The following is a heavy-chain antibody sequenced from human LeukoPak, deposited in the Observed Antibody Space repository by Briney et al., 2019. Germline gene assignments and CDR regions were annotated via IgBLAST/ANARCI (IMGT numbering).Heavy chain of an antibody. CDR2: IYYSGST. CDR3: ARDGLPPYYYYYMDV. D-gene: IGHD5-12*01. V-gene: IGHV4-61*01. CDR1: GGSISSSSYY. J-gene: IGHJ6*03. Sequence: SETLSLTCSVSGGSISSSSYYWSWIRQPPGKGLEWIGYIYYSGSTNYNPSLKSRVTISVDTSKNQFSLKLSSVTAADTAVYYCARDGLPPYYYYYMDVWGKGTTVTVSS.